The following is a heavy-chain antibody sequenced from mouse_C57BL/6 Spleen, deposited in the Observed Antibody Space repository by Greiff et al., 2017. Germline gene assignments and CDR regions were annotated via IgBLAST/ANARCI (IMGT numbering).Heavy chain of an antibody. CDR2: IYPGDGDT. Sequence: QVQLQQSGAELVKPGASVKISCKASGYAFSSYWMNWVKQRPGKGLEWIGQIYPGDGDTNYNGKFKGKATLTVDKSSSTAYMQLSSLTSEDSAVYYCALLTTVVGGGFAYWGKGTLVTVSA. J-gene: IGHJ3*01. D-gene: IGHD1-1*01. CDR1: GYAFSSYW. CDR3: ALLTTVVGGGFAY. V-gene: IGHV1-80*01.